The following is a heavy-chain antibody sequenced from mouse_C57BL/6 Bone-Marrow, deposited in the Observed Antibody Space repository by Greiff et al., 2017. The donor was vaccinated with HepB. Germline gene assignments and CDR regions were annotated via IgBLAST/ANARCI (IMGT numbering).Heavy chain of an antibody. V-gene: IGHV1-55*01. CDR1: GYTFTSYW. J-gene: IGHJ2*01. Sequence: QVQLKQPGAELVKPGASVKMSCKASGYTFTSYWITWVKQRPGQGLEWIGDIYPGSGSTNYNEKFKSKATLTVDTSSSTAYMQLSSLTSEDSAVYYCARRGYYYGSSYGYWGQGTTLTVSS. D-gene: IGHD1-1*01. CDR2: IYPGSGST. CDR3: ARRGYYYGSSYGY.